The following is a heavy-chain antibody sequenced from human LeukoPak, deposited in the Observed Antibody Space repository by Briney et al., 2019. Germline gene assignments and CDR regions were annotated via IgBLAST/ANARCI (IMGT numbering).Heavy chain of an antibody. J-gene: IGHJ4*02. CDR2: IYYSGST. Sequence: SETLSLTCTVSGGSISSSSYYWGWIRQPPGKGLEWIGSIYYSGSTNYNPSLKSRVTISVDTSKNQFSLKLSSVTTADTAVYYCARVGGYDWRLDYWGQGTLVTVSS. CDR1: GGSISSSSYY. D-gene: IGHD5-12*01. CDR3: ARVGGYDWRLDY. V-gene: IGHV4-39*07.